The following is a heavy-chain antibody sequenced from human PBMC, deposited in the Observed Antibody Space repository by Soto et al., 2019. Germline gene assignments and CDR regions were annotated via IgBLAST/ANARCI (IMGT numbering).Heavy chain of an antibody. CDR3: ARQYYDFWSGYPTPTWFDP. J-gene: IGHJ5*02. V-gene: IGHV3-48*03. D-gene: IGHD3-3*01. CDR1: GFTFSSYE. CDR2: ISSSGSTI. Sequence: GGSLRLSCAASGFTFSSYEMNWVRQAPGKGLEWVSYISSSGSTIYYADSVKGRFTISRDNAKNSLYLQMNSLRAEDTAVYYCARQYYDFWSGYPTPTWFDPWGQATLVTVSS.